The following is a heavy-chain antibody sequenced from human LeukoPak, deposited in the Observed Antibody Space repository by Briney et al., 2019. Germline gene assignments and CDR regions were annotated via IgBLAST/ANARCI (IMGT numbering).Heavy chain of an antibody. CDR1: GGTYSSYT. CDR2: IITILGEP. J-gene: IGHJ4*02. V-gene: IGHV1-69*02. Sequence: SVKVSCKASGGTYSSYTISSVRQAPGQGLEWMGRIITILGEPDYAQKFHGRVTITADMSTSTAYMELSSLRSEDTAVYYCARKGGLGTYGIFDYWGQGTLVTVSS. CDR3: ARKGGLGTYGIFDY. D-gene: IGHD3-10*01.